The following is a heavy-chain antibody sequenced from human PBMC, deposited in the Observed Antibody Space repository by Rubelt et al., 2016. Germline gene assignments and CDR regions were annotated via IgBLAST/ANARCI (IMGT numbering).Heavy chain of an antibody. Sequence: QVQLQESGPGLVKPSETLSLTCTVSGYSISGSSYYWGWIRQPPGKGLEWIGSIYHSGSTYYNPSLNSGVTISVDTSKNQFSLKLSSVTAADTAVYYCARDDGSGTEDYWGQGTLVTVSS. CDR3: ARDDGSGTEDY. D-gene: IGHD3-10*01. CDR1: GYSISGSSYY. CDR2: IYHSGST. J-gene: IGHJ4*02. V-gene: IGHV4-39*07.